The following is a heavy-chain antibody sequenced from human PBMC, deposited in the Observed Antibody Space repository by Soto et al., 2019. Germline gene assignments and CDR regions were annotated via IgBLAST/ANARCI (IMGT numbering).Heavy chain of an antibody. J-gene: IGHJ5*02. Sequence: SETLSLTCTVSGDSIRSQQWSWVRQPPGKGLEWIGYIYFTGKTYYNPSLESRVTISIDTSTNQFSLKLSSLTTADTAVYYCARGGSWFDPWGQGTLATVSS. CDR1: GDSIRSQQ. CDR2: IYFTGKT. CDR3: ARGGSWFDP. D-gene: IGHD3-16*01. V-gene: IGHV4-59*11.